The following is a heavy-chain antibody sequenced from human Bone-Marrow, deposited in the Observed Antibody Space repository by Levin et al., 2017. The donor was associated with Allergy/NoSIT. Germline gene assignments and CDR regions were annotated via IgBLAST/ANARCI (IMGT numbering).Heavy chain of an antibody. D-gene: IGHD3-16*01. CDR1: GFTFSNYA. Sequence: QTGGSLRLSCAASGFTFSNYAMNWVRQAPGKGLEWVSSIIGSGGTTYYADSVKGRFTISRDNSKNTLYLQMNSLRAEDTAVYYCAKDNVVGGHHDASDVWGLGTLVIVS. CDR3: AKDNVVGGHHDASDV. CDR2: IIGSGGTT. V-gene: IGHV3-23*01. J-gene: IGHJ3*01.